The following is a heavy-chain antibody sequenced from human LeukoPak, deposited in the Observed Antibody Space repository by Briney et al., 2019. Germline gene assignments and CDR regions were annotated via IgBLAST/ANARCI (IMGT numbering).Heavy chain of an antibody. Sequence: SQTLSLTCTVSGGSISSGSYYWSWIGQPAGKGLEWIGRIYTSGSTNYNPSLKSRVTISVDTSKNQFSLKLSSVTAADTAVYYCARVRSGSYYYYYYMDVWGKGTTVTVSS. CDR2: IYTSGST. J-gene: IGHJ6*03. V-gene: IGHV4-61*02. CDR3: ARVRSGSYYYYYYMDV. D-gene: IGHD1-26*01. CDR1: GGSISSGSYY.